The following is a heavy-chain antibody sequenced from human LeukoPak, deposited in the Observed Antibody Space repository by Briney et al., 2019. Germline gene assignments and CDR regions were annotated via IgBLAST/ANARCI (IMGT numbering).Heavy chain of an antibody. D-gene: IGHD3-10*01. V-gene: IGHV3-23*01. CDR1: GFTFSDYY. CDR3: AGSGAGEDYFHY. CDR2: ISASGGIK. J-gene: IGHJ4*02. Sequence: GGSLRLSCAASGFTFSDYYMSWIRQAPGKGLEWVSGISASGGIKDYTDSVKGRFTISRDSSKNTLSLQMNSLGAEDTAVYFCAGSGAGEDYFHYWGQGSLVIVSS.